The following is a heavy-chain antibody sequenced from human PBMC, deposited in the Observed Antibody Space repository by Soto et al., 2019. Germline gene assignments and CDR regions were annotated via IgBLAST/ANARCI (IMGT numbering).Heavy chain of an antibody. J-gene: IGHJ6*02. V-gene: IGHV1-69*17. CDR3: AGGEGETAMENV. CDR1: GGTLLSYT. CDR2: IIPIFGIA. Sequence: QVQLVQSGAEVKKPGSSVKVSCKASGGTLLSYTISWVRQAPGQGLEWMGGIIPIFGIANYAQKFQGRVTXXXXXXXGVAYMELSRLRSEDTAVXXCAGGEGETAMENVWGQXTTXTVSS. D-gene: IGHD5-18*01.